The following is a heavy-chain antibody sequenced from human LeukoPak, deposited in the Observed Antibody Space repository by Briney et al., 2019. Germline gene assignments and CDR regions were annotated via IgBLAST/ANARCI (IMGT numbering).Heavy chain of an antibody. CDR3: AKPGATWGGNYFDY. CDR1: AFTSSSYA. D-gene: IGHD3-16*01. V-gene: IGHV3-23*01. CDR2: ISGGNGNT. Sequence: PGGSLRLSCAASAFTSSSYAMSWVRQAPGKGLEWISLISGGNGNTYYADSVKGRFTISRDNSKNTLYLQMNSLRAEDTAVYYCAKPGATWGGNYFDYWGQGTLVTVSS. J-gene: IGHJ4*02.